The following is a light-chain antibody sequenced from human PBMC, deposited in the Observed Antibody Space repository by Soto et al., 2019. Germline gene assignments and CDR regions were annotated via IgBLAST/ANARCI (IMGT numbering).Light chain of an antibody. V-gene: IGLV2-14*01. Sequence: QSALTQPASVSGSPGQSIAISCTGTTSDVGGYNYVSWYQQHPDKAPKLMIYAVSNRPSGVSNRFSGSKSGNMASLTISGLQAEDEADYYCSSYTSSNTEVFGTGTKVTVL. CDR1: TSDVGGYNY. J-gene: IGLJ1*01. CDR2: AVS. CDR3: SSYTSSNTEV.